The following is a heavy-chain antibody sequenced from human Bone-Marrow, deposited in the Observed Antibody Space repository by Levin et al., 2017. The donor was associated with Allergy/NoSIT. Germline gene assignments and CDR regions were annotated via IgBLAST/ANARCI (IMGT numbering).Heavy chain of an antibody. V-gene: IGHV4-4*02. Sequence: SETLSLTCAVSGGSISTSNWWSWIRQSPGKGLEWIGEIDDSGTTNYNPSLKSRVTISRDRSKNRFTLHLTSVTAADTAVYHCARLSYDYYGSTFFDLWGRGTMVTVSS. CDR2: IDDSGTT. J-gene: IGHJ3*01. D-gene: IGHD3-10*01. CDR1: GGSISTSNW. CDR3: ARLSYDYYGSTFFDL.